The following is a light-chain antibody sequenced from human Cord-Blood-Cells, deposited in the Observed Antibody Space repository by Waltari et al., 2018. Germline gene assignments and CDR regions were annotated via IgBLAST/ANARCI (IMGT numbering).Light chain of an antibody. V-gene: IGLV2-23*03. CDR1: SSDVGSYNL. J-gene: IGLJ3*02. Sequence: QSALTQPASVSGSPGQPITISCTGTSSDVGSYNLVSWYQQHPGKAPKLMIYEGSKRPSGVSNRFSGSKSGNTASLTISGLQAEDEADYYCCSYAGSSTFDWVFGGGTKLTVL. CDR2: EGS. CDR3: CSYAGSSTFDWV.